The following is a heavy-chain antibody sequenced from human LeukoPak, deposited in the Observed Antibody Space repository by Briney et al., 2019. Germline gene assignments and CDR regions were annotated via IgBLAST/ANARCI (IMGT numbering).Heavy chain of an antibody. CDR3: AYLGLSSDWNDVPGPQIDY. J-gene: IGHJ4*02. V-gene: IGHV3-53*01. CDR2: ISASGTIT. Sequence: GGSLRLSCAASGLIVSSNYMSWVRQAPGKGLEWVSTISASGTITYYADSVKGRCTISRDYSKNTVYLQMNSLRAEDTAVYYCAYLGLSSDWNDVPGPQIDYWGQGTLVSVSS. CDR1: GLIVSSNY. D-gene: IGHD1-1*01.